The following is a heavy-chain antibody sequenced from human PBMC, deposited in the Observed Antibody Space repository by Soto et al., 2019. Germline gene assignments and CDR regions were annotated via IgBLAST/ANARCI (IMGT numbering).Heavy chain of an antibody. V-gene: IGHV1-3*05. CDR3: ARRAPPIDY. J-gene: IGHJ4*02. CDR1: GYTFSSYA. Sequence: QVQLVQSGAEEKKPGASVKVSCKASGYTFSSYAMVWVRQAPGQRLEWLGWINAGNGNTKYSQKFQGRVTITRATSASPGYMELRSRRSEDTSVYYCARRAPPIDYWGQGTLVTVSS. CDR2: INAGNGNT.